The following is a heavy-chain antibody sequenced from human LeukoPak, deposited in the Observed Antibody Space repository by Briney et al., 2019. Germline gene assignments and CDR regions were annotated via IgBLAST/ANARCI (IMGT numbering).Heavy chain of an antibody. CDR3: AKYGLVGATPLH. CDR2: MSGSGDST. CDR1: GFTFSSYA. J-gene: IGHJ4*02. Sequence: PGGSLRLSCAASGFTFSSYAMSWVRQAPGKGLEWVSGMSGSGDSTYYADSVKGRFTISRDNSKNTLYLQMNSLRAEDTAVYYCAKYGLVGATPLHWGQGTLVTVSS. D-gene: IGHD1-26*01. V-gene: IGHV3-23*01.